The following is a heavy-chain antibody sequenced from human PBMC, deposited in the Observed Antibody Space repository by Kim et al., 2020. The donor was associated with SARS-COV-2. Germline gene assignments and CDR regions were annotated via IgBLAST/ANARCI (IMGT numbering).Heavy chain of an antibody. J-gene: IGHJ4*02. CDR3: AKRRRRSGGSCRTMFDY. CDR2: INHSGST. V-gene: IGHV4-34*01. CDR1: GGSFSGYY. D-gene: IGHD2-15*01. Sequence: SETLSLTCAVYGGSFSGYYWSWIRQPPGKGLEWIGEINHSGSTNYNPSLKSRVTISVDTSKNQFSLKLSSVTAADTAVYYCAKRRRRSGGSCRTMFDYWGQGTLVTVSS.